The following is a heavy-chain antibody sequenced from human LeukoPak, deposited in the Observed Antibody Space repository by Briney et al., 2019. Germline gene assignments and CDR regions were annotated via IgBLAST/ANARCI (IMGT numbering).Heavy chain of an antibody. D-gene: IGHD5-12*01. CDR1: GFTFSSYA. CDR2: ISGSGGST. CDR3: ATDGRKWLRGSYY. J-gene: IGHJ4*02. V-gene: IGHV3-23*01. Sequence: PGGSLRLSCAASGFTFSSYAMSWVRQAPGKGLEWVSAISGSGGSTYYADSVKGRFTISRDNSKNTLYLQVNSLRAEDTAVYYCATDGRKWLRGSYYWGQGTLVTVSS.